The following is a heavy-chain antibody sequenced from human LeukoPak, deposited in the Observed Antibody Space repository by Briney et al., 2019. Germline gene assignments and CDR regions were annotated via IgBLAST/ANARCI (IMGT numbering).Heavy chain of an antibody. CDR3: ARDVSGNYYGSGTYRF. CDR1: GGSIDSTGYYNTHYY. J-gene: IGHJ4*02. D-gene: IGHD3-10*01. V-gene: IGHV4-39*07. Sequence: SETLSLTCSVSGGSIDSTGYYNTHYYWDWIRQTPGKGLEWIGSINYSGTTYYNPSLKSRVTMSVDTSKNQFSLKLSSVTAADTAVYYCARDVSGNYYGSGTYRFWGQGTLVTVSS. CDR2: INYSGTT.